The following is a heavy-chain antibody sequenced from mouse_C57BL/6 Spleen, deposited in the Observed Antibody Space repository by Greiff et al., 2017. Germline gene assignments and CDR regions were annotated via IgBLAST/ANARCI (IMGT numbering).Heavy chain of an antibody. Sequence: EVMLVESGGDLVKPGGSLKLSCAASGFTFSSYGMSWVRQTPDKRLEWVATISSGGSYTYYPDSVKGRFTISRDNAKNTLYLQMSSLKSEDTAMYYCARQSIYYDYDDYAMDYWGQGTSVTVSS. CDR1: GFTFSSYG. CDR3: ARQSIYYDYDDYAMDY. J-gene: IGHJ4*01. V-gene: IGHV5-6*01. D-gene: IGHD2-4*01. CDR2: ISSGGSYT.